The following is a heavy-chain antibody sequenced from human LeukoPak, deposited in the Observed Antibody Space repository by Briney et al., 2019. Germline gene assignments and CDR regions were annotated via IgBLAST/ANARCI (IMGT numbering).Heavy chain of an antibody. V-gene: IGHV1-18*01. CDR2: ISAYNGNT. Sequence: GASVKVSCKASGYTFTSYGISWVRQAPGQGLEWMGWISAYNGNTSYAQKLQGRVTMTTDTSTSTAYMELRSLRSDDTAVYYCARYDFWSGYYDLDYGMDVWGQGTTVTVSS. CDR3: ARYDFWSGYYDLDYGMDV. CDR1: GYTFTSYG. J-gene: IGHJ6*02. D-gene: IGHD3-3*01.